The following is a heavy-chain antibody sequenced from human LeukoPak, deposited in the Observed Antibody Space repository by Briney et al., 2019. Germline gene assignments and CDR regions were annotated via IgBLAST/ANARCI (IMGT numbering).Heavy chain of an antibody. D-gene: IGHD4-17*01. V-gene: IGHV4-34*01. CDR2: ISHNGST. CDR1: GFTVSSSS. J-gene: IGHJ6*02. CDR3: ARGTYELAVYGDHDSDGMDV. Sequence: PGGSLRLSCAASGFTVSSSSMSWIRQPPGKGLEWIGEISHNGSTNYNPSLKSRVTISVDTSKNQFSLKLRSVTAADTAVYYCARGTYELAVYGDHDSDGMDVWGQGTTVTVS.